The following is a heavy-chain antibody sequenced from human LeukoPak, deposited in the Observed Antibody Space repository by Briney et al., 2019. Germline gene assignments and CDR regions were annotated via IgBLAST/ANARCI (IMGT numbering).Heavy chain of an antibody. V-gene: IGHV3-9*01. Sequence: GGSLRLSCAASGFIFDAYAMHWVRQVPGKGLEWVSGISWKSGSIGYADSVKGRFTISRDNAKNSLYLQMNSLRPEDTALYYCTKATQSRYGGNSGSPYYFDYWGQGTLVTVSS. CDR3: TKATQSRYGGNSGSPYYFDY. J-gene: IGHJ4*02. CDR2: ISWKSGSI. D-gene: IGHD4-23*01. CDR1: GFIFDAYA.